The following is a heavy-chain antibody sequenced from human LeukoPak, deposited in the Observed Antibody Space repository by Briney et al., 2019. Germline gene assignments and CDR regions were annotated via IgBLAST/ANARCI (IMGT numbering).Heavy chain of an antibody. Sequence: GGSLRLSCAASGFTFSSYSMNWVRQAPGKGLEWVSSISSSSSTIYYADSVKGRFTISRDNAKNSLYLQMNSLRAEDTAVYYCAREELLWFGELSGYWGQGTLVTVSS. D-gene: IGHD3-10*01. J-gene: IGHJ4*02. CDR2: ISSSSSTI. CDR1: GFTFSSYS. CDR3: AREELLWFGELSGY. V-gene: IGHV3-48*04.